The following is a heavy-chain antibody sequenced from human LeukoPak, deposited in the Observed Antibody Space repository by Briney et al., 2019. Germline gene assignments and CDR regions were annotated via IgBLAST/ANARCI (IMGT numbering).Heavy chain of an antibody. CDR3: ARGGYLWFGELCCAFDI. Sequence: GESLKISCKGSGYSFTNNWIGWVRQMPGKGLEWMGIIYPGDSDTRYSPSFQGQVTISADKSISTAYLQWSSLKASDTAMYYCARGGYLWFGELCCAFDIWGQGTMVTVSS. D-gene: IGHD3-10*01. CDR2: IYPGDSDT. J-gene: IGHJ3*02. CDR1: GYSFTNNW. V-gene: IGHV5-51*01.